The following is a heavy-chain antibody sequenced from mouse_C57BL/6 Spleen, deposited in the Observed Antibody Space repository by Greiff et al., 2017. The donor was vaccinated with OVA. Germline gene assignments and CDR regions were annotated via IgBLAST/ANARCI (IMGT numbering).Heavy chain of an antibody. D-gene: IGHD1-1*01. CDR2: ISYDGSN. Sequence: ESRPGLVKPSQSLSLTCSVTGYSITSGYYWNWIRQFPGNKLEWMGYISYDGSNNYNPSLKNRISITRDTSKNQFFLKLNSVTTEDTATYYCATTVVPYYFDYWGQGTTLTVSS. J-gene: IGHJ2*01. V-gene: IGHV3-6*01. CDR1: GYSITSGYY. CDR3: ATTVVPYYFDY.